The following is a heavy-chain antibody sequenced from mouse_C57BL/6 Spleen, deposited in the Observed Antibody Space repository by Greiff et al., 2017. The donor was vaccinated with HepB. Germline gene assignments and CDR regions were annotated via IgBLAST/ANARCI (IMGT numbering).Heavy chain of an antibody. V-gene: IGHV5-6*01. Sequence: EVMLVESGGDLVKPGGSLKLSCAASGFTFSSYGLSWVRQTPDKRLEWVATISSGGSYTYYPDSVKGRFTISRDNAKNTLYLQMSSLKSEDTAMYYCARLKGDAMDYWGQGTSVTVSS. CDR3: ARLKGDAMDY. CDR1: GFTFSSYG. D-gene: IGHD1-3*01. CDR2: ISSGGSYT. J-gene: IGHJ4*01.